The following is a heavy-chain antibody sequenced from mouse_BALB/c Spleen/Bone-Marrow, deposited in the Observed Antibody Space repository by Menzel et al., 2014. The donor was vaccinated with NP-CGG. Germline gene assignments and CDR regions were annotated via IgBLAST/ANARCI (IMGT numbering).Heavy chain of an antibody. CDR2: IDPANGNT. Sequence: EVQLQQSGAELVKPGASVKLSCTASGSNIKDTYMHWVKQRPEQGLEWIGRIDPANGNTKYDPKFQGKATITADTSSNTAYLQLSSLTSEDTAVYYCARVKLWSYAMDYWGQGTSVTVSS. CDR1: GSNIKDTY. CDR3: ARVKLWSYAMDY. V-gene: IGHV14-3*02. D-gene: IGHD1-1*02. J-gene: IGHJ4*01.